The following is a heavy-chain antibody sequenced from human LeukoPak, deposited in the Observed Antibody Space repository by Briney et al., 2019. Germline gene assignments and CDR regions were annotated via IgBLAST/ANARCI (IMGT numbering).Heavy chain of an antibody. Sequence: GGSLRLSCAASGFTFSNHAMSWVRQAPGKGLEWVGRSGNKADSYTAEYAASVKGRFTISRDDSKNSLYLQMNTLTTEDTAVYHCTRGYSGVSVYAFDVWGQGTMVTVSS. V-gene: IGHV3-72*01. CDR1: GFTFSNHA. CDR2: SGNKADSYTA. J-gene: IGHJ3*01. CDR3: TRGYSGVSVYAFDV. D-gene: IGHD1-26*01.